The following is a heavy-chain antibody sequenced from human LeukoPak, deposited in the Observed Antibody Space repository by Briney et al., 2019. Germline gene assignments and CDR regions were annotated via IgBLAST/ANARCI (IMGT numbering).Heavy chain of an antibody. D-gene: IGHD5-18*01. CDR1: GFTFGDHA. V-gene: IGHV3-49*04. CDR3: ARGPIQLWIHDAMDV. J-gene: IGHJ6*02. Sequence: GGSLRLSCRGSGFTFGDHAMSWVRQAPGKGLEWVGFIRSKAYRGTTEYAASVKSRFTISRDDTESIAYLQMNSLKTEDTAVYYCARGPIQLWIHDAMDVWGQGTTVTVSS. CDR2: IRSKAYRGTT.